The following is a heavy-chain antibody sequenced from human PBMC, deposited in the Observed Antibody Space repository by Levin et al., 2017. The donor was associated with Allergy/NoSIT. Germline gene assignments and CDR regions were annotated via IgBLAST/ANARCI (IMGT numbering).Heavy chain of an antibody. CDR1: GFTFSSCP. J-gene: IGHJ4*02. Sequence: GESLKISCAASGFTFSSCPMHWVRQAPGKGLQSVAVISFDGSNKYYGDAVKGRFTISRDDSKRTLYLQMNSLRREDTAVYYCARELGSADDYWGQGTLVTVSS. D-gene: IGHD3-10*01. CDR3: ARELGSADDY. V-gene: IGHV3-30-3*01. CDR2: ISFDGSNK.